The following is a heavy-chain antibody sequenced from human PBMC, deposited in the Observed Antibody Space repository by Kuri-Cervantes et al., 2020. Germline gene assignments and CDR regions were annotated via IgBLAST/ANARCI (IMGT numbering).Heavy chain of an antibody. CDR2: ISYDGSNK. J-gene: IGHJ6*02. Sequence: GGSLRLSCAASGFTFSSYGMHWVRQAPGKGLEWVAVISYDGSNKYYADSVKGRFTISRDNSKNTLYLQMNSLRAEDTAVYYCTTGGIWWVTYHYYYGMDVWGQGTTVTVSS. D-gene: IGHD2-8*02. V-gene: IGHV3-30*03. CDR3: TTGGIWWVTYHYYYGMDV. CDR1: GFTFSSYG.